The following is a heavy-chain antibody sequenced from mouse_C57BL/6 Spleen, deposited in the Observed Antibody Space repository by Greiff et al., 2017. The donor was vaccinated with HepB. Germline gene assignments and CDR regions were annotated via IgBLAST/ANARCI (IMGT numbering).Heavy chain of an antibody. D-gene: IGHD2-1*01. V-gene: IGHV1-26*01. CDR2: INPNNGGT. Sequence: EVQLQQSGPELVKPGASVKITCKASGYTFTDYYMNWVKQSQGKSLEWIGDINPNNGGTSYNQKIKGKATLTVDKSSSTAYMELRSLTSEDSAVYYCARSGVYYGNYGGYFDYWGQGTTLTVSS. J-gene: IGHJ2*01. CDR3: ARSGVYYGNYGGYFDY. CDR1: GYTFTDYY.